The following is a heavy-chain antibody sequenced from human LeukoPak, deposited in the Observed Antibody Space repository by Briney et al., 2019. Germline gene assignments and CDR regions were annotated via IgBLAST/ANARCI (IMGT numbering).Heavy chain of an antibody. V-gene: IGHV3-30*01. CDR1: GFTFSSYA. CDR3: ARDTAPRSYSGPLDY. D-gene: IGHD1-26*01. Sequence: PGGSLRLSCAASGFTFSSYAMHWVRQAPGKGLEWVAVISYDGSNKYYADSVKGRFTISRDNSKNTLYLQMNSLRAEDTAVYYCARDTAPRSYSGPLDYWGQGTLVTVPS. J-gene: IGHJ4*02. CDR2: ISYDGSNK.